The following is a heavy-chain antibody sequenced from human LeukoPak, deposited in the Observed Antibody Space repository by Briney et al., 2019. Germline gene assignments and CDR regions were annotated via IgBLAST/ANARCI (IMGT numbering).Heavy chain of an antibody. J-gene: IGHJ6*03. CDR2: IIPIFGTA. CDR1: GGTFSSYA. CDR3: ATHHYYDFWSGYPETDRHYYCYYYMDV. D-gene: IGHD3-3*01. V-gene: IGHV1-69*05. Sequence: GASVKVSCKASGGTFSSYAISWVRQAPGQGLEWMGGIIPIFGTANYAQKFQGRVTITTDESTSTAYMELSSLRSEDTAVHYCATHHYYDFWSGYPETDRHYYCYYYMDVWGKGTTVTVSS.